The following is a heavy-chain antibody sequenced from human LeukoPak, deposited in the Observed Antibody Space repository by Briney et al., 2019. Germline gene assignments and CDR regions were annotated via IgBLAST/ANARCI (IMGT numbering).Heavy chain of an antibody. CDR1: GYTFTDYY. J-gene: IGHJ4*02. V-gene: IGHV1-2*02. D-gene: IGHD3-22*01. CDR3: ARARYYDSSGYPSFDY. CDR2: MDPNSGGT. Sequence: GASVKVSCKASGYTFTDYYVHWVRQAPGQGLEWMGWMDPNSGGTHFAQKFQGRATMTRDTSIGTAYMELSRLRSDDTAVYYCARARYYDSSGYPSFDYWGQGTPVTVSS.